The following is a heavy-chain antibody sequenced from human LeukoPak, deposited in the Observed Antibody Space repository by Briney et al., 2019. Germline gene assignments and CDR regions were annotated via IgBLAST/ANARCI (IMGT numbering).Heavy chain of an antibody. CDR1: GFTFSSYS. Sequence: GGSLRLSCAASGFTFSSYSMNWVRQAPGKGLEWVSSISSSSSYIYYADSVKGRFTISRDNAKNSLYLQMNSLRAEDTAVYYCARGSYGDYEIDYWGQGTLVTVSS. V-gene: IGHV3-21*01. CDR2: ISSSSSYI. D-gene: IGHD4-17*01. J-gene: IGHJ4*02. CDR3: ARGSYGDYEIDY.